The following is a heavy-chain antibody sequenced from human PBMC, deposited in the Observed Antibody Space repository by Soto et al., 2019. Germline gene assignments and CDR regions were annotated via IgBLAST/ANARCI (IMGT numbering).Heavy chain of an antibody. CDR1: GFTFSSYD. CDR2: IGTAGDP. CDR3: ARGAHYDFWSGPGSSPSRYFDY. J-gene: IGHJ4*02. D-gene: IGHD3-3*01. V-gene: IGHV3-13*05. Sequence: GGSLRLSCAASGFTFSSYDMHWVRQATGKGLEWVSAIGTAGDPYYPGSVKGRFTISRENAKNSLYLQMNSLRAGDTAVYYCARGAHYDFWSGPGSSPSRYFDYWGQGTLVTVSS.